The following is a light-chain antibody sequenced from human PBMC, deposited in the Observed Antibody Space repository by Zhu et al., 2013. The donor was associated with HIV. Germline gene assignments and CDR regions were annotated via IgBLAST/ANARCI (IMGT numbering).Light chain of an antibody. CDR2: EAS. V-gene: IGKV1-5*01. CDR1: QDIGVW. CDR3: QQYDSYPLT. J-gene: IGKJ4*01. Sequence: DIQMTQSPSSVSASLGDRVTITCRASQDIGVWLAWYQQKPGKAPKVLIYEASNLESGVSSRFSGSGSGTEFTLTISSLQPDDFATYHCQQYDSYPLTFGGGTKVEIK.